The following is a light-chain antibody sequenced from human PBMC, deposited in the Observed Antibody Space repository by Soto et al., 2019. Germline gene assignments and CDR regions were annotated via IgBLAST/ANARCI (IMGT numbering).Light chain of an antibody. Sequence: EIVLTQFPATPSLSPGERATLSCRASQSVSSYLAWYQQKPGQAPRLLIYDASNRATGIPARFSGSGSGTDFTLTISSLEPEDFAVYYCQQRGTFGPGTKVDIK. J-gene: IGKJ3*01. CDR2: DAS. V-gene: IGKV3-11*01. CDR3: QQRGT. CDR1: QSVSSY.